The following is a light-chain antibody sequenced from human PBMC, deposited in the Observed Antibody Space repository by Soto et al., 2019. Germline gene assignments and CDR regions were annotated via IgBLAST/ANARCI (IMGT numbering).Light chain of an antibody. CDR3: QQYDNVPLT. CDR2: EAS. CDR1: QDITND. Sequence: DIQMTQSPSSLSASVGDRVTITCQASQDITNDLNWYQQKPGKAPKVLSYEASNLETGFPSRFSGSGSGTDFTFTISSLQPEDIATYFCQQYDNVPLTFGGGTKVEIK. J-gene: IGKJ4*01. V-gene: IGKV1-33*01.